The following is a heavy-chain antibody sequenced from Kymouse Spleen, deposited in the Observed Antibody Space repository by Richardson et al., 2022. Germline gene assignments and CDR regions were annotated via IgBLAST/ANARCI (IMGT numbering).Heavy chain of an antibody. CDR2: IWYDGSNK. CDR1: GFTFSSYG. CDR3: ARESSRNWFDP. Sequence: QVQLVESGGGVVQPGRSLRLSCAASGFTFSSYGMHWVRQAPGKGLEWVAVIWYDGSNKYYADSVKGRFTISRDNSKNTLYLQMNSLRAEDTAVYYCARESSRNWFDPWGQGTLVTVSS. J-gene: IGHJ5*02. V-gene: IGHV3-33*01. D-gene: IGHD6-13*01.